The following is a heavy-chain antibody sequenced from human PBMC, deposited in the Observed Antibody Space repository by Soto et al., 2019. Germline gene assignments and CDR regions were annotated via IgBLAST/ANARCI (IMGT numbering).Heavy chain of an antibody. V-gene: IGHV3-48*01. CDR2: ISSSSGSI. D-gene: IGHD4-17*01. CDR3: ARDLYGDRTKPHFDF. J-gene: IGHJ4*02. Sequence: GGSLRLSCAASGFTFSGYSMNWVRQAPGKGLEWVSYISSSSGSIYYAESVKGRFTISRDNAKNSLYLQMNSLRAEDAAVYYCARDLYGDRTKPHFDFWGQGTLVTVSS. CDR1: GFTFSGYS.